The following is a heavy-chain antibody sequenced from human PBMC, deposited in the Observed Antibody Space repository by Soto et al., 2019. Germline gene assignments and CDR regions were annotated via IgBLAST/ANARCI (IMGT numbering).Heavy chain of an antibody. CDR2: TYHSGTA. J-gene: IGHJ4*02. V-gene: IGHV4-4*02. CDR1: GGAVSNSNW. CDR3: GILPSRIDLTLLPLPP. Sequence: SDPLSISFTASGGAVSNSNWWTWVSQSPGKGLEWIGETYHSGTATYNPSLTVRVTISVDTPNTQFSLKLQYITAAATAAYYYGILPSRIDLTLLPLPPWGQRTLGNVSS. D-gene: IGHD3-10*01.